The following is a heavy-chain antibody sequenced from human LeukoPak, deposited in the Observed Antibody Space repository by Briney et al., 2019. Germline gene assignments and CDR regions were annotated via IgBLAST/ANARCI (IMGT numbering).Heavy chain of an antibody. CDR2: IYYSGRT. J-gene: IGHJ3*02. CDR1: GGSISSSSYY. Sequence: SETLSLTCTVSGGSISSSSYYWGWIRQPPGKGLEWIGSIYYSGRTYYNPSLKSRVTIAVDTSNNQCSLKLSSVTAADTAVYYCARLPGFRDAFDIWGQGTMVTVSS. V-gene: IGHV4-39*01. CDR3: ARLPGFRDAFDI.